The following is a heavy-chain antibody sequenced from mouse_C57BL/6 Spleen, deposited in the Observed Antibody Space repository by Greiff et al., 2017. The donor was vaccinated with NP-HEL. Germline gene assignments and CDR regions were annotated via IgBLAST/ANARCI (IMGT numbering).Heavy chain of an antibody. D-gene: IGHD1-1*01. CDR2: ISDGGSYT. CDR1: GFTFSSYA. CDR3: AREDYYGSSYNY. J-gene: IGHJ2*01. V-gene: IGHV5-4*01. Sequence: EVQVVESGGGLVKPGGSLKLSCAASGFTFSSYAMSWVRQTPEKRLEWVATISDGGSYTYYPDNVKGRFTISRDNAKNHLYLQMSHLKSEDTAMYYCAREDYYGSSYNYWGQGTTLTVSS.